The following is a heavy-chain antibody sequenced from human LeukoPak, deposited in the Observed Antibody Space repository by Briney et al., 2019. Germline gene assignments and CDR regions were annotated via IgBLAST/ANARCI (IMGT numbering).Heavy chain of an antibody. CDR3: ARYCNGGSCYSYYFDY. CDR2: ISYSGST. D-gene: IGHD2-15*01. Sequence: PSETLSLTCTVSGASIRSGSYYGGWIRQPPGKGLEWIGSISYSGSTYYNPSLKSRITMSVDTSKNQFSLNLSSVTAADTAVYYCARYCNGGSCYSYYFDYRGKGTLVTVSS. CDR1: GASIRSGSYY. J-gene: IGHJ4*02. V-gene: IGHV4-39*07.